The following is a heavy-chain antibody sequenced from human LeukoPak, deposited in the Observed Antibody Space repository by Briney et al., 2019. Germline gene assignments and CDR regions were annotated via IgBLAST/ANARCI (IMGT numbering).Heavy chain of an antibody. V-gene: IGHV4-34*01. CDR2: INHSGST. Sequence: SETLSLTCAVYGGSFSGYYWSWIRQPPGKGLEWIGEINHSGSTNYHPSLKTRVTIPVDTSKNQFSLKLSSVTAADTAVYYCARGSGPMDVWGKGTTVTVSS. CDR3: ARGSGPMDV. CDR1: GGSFSGYY. J-gene: IGHJ6*04.